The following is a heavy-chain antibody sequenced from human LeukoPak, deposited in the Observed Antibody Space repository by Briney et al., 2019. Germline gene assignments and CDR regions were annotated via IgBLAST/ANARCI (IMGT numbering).Heavy chain of an antibody. CDR2: IYTTGTT. D-gene: IGHD3-16*02. Sequence: PSQTLSLTCTVSGGSINSGSYYWNWIRQSAGRGLEWIGHIYTTGTTNCNPSLKSRVTISLDTSKNQFSLKLNSVTAADTAVYYCARDIRRVWGSYRYTDLNWLDPWGQGTLVTVSS. V-gene: IGHV4-61*09. CDR3: ARDIRRVWGSYRYTDLNWLDP. CDR1: GGSINSGSYY. J-gene: IGHJ5*02.